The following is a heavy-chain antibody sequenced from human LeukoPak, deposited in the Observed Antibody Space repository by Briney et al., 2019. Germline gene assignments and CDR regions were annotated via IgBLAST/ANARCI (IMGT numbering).Heavy chain of an antibody. CDR2: ISSCTSYI. CDR3: ARDPTSSWETAFDI. D-gene: IGHD1-26*01. V-gene: IGHV3-21*01. CDR1: GFPFNTYT. J-gene: IGHJ3*02. Sequence: GGSLRLSCAASGFPFNTYTMNWVRQAPGKGLEWVSSISSCTSYIYYADSVKGRFTISRDNAKNSLYLQMNSLRAEDTAVYYCARDPTSSWETAFDIWGQGTMVTVSS.